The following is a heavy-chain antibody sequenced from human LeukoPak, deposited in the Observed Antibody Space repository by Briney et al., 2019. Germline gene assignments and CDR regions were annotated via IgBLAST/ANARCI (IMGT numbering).Heavy chain of an antibody. J-gene: IGHJ5*02. CDR1: GFTFSSYS. V-gene: IGHV3-21*01. Sequence: TGGSLRLSCAASGFTFSSYSMNWVRQAPGKGLEWVSSISSSSSYIYYADSVKGRFTIPRDNAKNSLYLQMNSLRAEDTAVYYCARDPFSAAGPSDPWGQGTLVTVSS. CDR3: ARDPFSAAGPSDP. D-gene: IGHD6-13*01. CDR2: ISSSSSYI.